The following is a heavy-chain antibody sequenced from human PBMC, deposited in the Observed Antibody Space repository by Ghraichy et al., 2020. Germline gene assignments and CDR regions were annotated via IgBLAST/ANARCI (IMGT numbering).Heavy chain of an antibody. V-gene: IGHV4-34*01. CDR1: GGSFSKYY. CDR2: VSHRGNT. Sequence: GSLRLSCAVYGGSFSKYYWSWISQPPGKGLEWIGEVSHRGNTTYNPSLASRVTVSVDKSKNQLSLKLNSVTAADTAVYFCARWTFGDYGKTQYWGQGTLVSGSS. CDR3: ARWTFGDYGKTQY. J-gene: IGHJ4*02. D-gene: IGHD4-17*01.